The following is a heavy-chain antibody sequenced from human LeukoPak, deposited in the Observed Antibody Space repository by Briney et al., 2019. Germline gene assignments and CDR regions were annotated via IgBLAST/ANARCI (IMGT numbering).Heavy chain of an antibody. CDR3: ARDFNPYYYDSSGYQRADAFDI. CDR2: IYYSGST. Sequence: SETLSLTCTVSGGSISSSSYYWGWIRQPPGKGLEWIGSIYYSGSTYYNPSLKSRVTISVDTSKNQFSLKLSSVTAADTAVYYCARDFNPYYYDSSGYQRADAFDIWGQGTMVTVSS. V-gene: IGHV4-39*07. J-gene: IGHJ3*02. CDR1: GGSISSSSYY. D-gene: IGHD3-22*01.